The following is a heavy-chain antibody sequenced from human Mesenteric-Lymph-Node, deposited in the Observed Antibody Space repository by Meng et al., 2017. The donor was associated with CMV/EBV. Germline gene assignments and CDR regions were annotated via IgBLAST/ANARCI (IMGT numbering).Heavy chain of an antibody. J-gene: IGHJ4*02. V-gene: IGHV3-30*02. Sequence: GESLKISCAASGFTFSNYGMHWVRQAPGKGLEWVTFIQSDESNKYYADSVKGRFTISRDNAKNTLYLQMNSLRAEDTAVYYCVRDDRGWGTYWGQGTLVTVSS. D-gene: IGHD3-22*01. CDR3: VRDDRGWGTY. CDR2: IQSDESNK. CDR1: GFTFSNYG.